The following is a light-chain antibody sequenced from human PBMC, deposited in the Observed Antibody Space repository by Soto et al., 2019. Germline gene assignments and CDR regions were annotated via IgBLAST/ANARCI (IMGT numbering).Light chain of an antibody. CDR3: QQYSNWPPIT. J-gene: IGKJ5*01. CDR1: QSVSIH. Sequence: EIVLAQSPGTLSLSPGERATLSCMASQSVSIHLAWYQQKPGQAPRLLIYDTSTRATGIPARFSGSGSGTEFTLTISSLQSEDFAVYYCQQYSNWPPITFGQGTRLEIK. V-gene: IGKV3-15*01. CDR2: DTS.